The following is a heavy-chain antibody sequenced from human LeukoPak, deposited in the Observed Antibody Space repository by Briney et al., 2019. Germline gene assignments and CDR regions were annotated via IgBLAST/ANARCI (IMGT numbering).Heavy chain of an antibody. D-gene: IGHD3-3*01. CDR1: GFTFSNYG. CDR2: ISYDGSNK. V-gene: IGHV3-30*03. CDR3: ARRNYDSQSMDV. J-gene: IGHJ6*02. Sequence: GGSLRLSCAASGFTFSNYGMHWVRQAPGKGLEWVVVISYDGSNKNYADSVRGRFTISRDNSKNTLHLQMNSLRVEDTAVYYCARRNYDSQSMDVWGQGTPVTVSS.